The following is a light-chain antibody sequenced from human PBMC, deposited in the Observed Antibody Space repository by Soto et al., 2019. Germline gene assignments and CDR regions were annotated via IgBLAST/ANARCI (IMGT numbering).Light chain of an antibody. CDR2: DVS. CDR1: SGDVGGYNY. CDR3: SSYTSSSTVV. V-gene: IGLV2-14*01. J-gene: IGLJ2*01. Sequence: QSVLTQPASVSGSPGQSITISCTGTSGDVGGYNYVSWYQQHPGKAPKLMIYDVSNRPSGVSNRFSGSKSGNTASLTISGLQAEDDADYYCSSYTSSSTVVFGGGTKLIVL.